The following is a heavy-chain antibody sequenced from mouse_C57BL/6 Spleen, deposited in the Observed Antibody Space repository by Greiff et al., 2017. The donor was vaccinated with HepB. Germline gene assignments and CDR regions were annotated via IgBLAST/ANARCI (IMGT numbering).Heavy chain of an antibody. CDR1: GFSLTSYG. V-gene: IGHV2-4*01. J-gene: IGHJ4*01. D-gene: IGHD1-1*01. CDR3: AIPYYGSSYLYAMDY. Sequence: VQLVESGPGLVQPSQSLSITCTVSGFSLTSYGVHWVRQPPGKGLEWLGVIWSGGSTDYNAAFISRLSISKDNSKSQVFFKMNSLQADDTAIYYCAIPYYGSSYLYAMDYWGQGTSVTVSS. CDR2: IWSGGST.